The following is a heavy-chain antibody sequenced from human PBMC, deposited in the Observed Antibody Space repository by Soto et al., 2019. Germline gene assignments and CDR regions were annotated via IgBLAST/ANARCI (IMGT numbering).Heavy chain of an antibody. Sequence: PSETLSLTCAVSGGSFRGYFWSWIRQSPAKGLEWIGEINDSGNTYYNPSFKSRLTISVDTSTSQISLRLTSVTAADSAVYYCQGGDFWGQGTRVTASS. V-gene: IGHV4-34*01. CDR2: INDSGNT. D-gene: IGHD3-16*01. J-gene: IGHJ4*02. CDR1: GGSFRGYF. CDR3: QGGDF.